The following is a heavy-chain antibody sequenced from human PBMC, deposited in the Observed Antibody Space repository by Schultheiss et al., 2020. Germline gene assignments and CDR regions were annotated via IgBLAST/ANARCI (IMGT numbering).Heavy chain of an antibody. CDR1: GGSFSGYY. CDR2: INHSGST. D-gene: IGHD2-15*01. V-gene: IGHV4-34*01. J-gene: IGHJ4*02. CDR3: ARGRTSIKGYCSGGSCYPFDY. Sequence: SETLSLTCAVYGGSFSGYYWSWIRQPPGKGLEWFGEINHSGSTNYNPSLKSRVTISVDTSKNLFSLKLSSVTAADTAVYYCARGRTSIKGYCSGGSCYPFDYWGQGTLVTVFS.